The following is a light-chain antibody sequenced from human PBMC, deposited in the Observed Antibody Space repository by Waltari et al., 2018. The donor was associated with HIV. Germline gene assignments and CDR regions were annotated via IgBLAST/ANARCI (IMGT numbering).Light chain of an antibody. J-gene: IGLJ2*01. Sequence: QSALTQPASVSGSPGQSITIPCTGSSSDVGSYKHGSWYQQPPGKAPRLIIYEVSKRPSGVSNRYSASKSGKTASLTVSGLRAEDEADYYCSSYAGSSTFVIFGGGTKLTVL. CDR1: SSDVGSYKH. CDR2: EVS. V-gene: IGLV2-23*02. CDR3: SSYAGSSTFVI.